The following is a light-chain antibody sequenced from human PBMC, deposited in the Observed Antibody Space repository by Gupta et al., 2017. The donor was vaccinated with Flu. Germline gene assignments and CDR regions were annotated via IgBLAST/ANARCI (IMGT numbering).Light chain of an antibody. CDR2: DAS. V-gene: IGKV1-12*01. CDR1: QGISNW. Sequence: DIQXTQSPSSVSASVGDRVTITCRASQGISNWLAWYQQRPGKAPNLLIYDASNWQSGVPSRFSGSRSGTEFSLTISRLQPEDFATYYCQQTNSFPLTFGGGTKVEIK. CDR3: QQTNSFPLT. J-gene: IGKJ4*01.